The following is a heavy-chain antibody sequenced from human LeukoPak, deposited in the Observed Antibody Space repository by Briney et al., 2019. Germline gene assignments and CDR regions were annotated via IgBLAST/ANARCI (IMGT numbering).Heavy chain of an antibody. D-gene: IGHD3-22*01. J-gene: IGHJ4*02. CDR3: ARESEYYYDSSGPPGMGY. Sequence: SETLSLTCNVSGGSISSNYWGWIRQPPGKGLEWIGSIYHSGSTYYNPSLKSRVTISVDTSKNQFSLKLSSVTAADTAVYYCARESEYYYDSSGPPGMGYWGQGTLVTVSS. CDR2: IYHSGST. V-gene: IGHV4-38-2*02. CDR1: GGSISSNY.